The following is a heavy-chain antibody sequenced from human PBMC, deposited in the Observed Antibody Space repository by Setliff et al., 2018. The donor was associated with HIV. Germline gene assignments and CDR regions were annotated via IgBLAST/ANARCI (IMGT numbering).Heavy chain of an antibody. V-gene: IGHV3-74*01. CDR3: ATTIGMIVEGMDV. D-gene: IGHD3-22*01. CDR1: GFTFDHYW. J-gene: IGHJ6*02. CDR2: INSDGSKT. Sequence: QPGGSLRLSCEASGFTFDHYWMHWVRQAPGKGLVWVSRINSDGSKTNYADSLKGRFTISRDNVKNTLYLEMDSLRAEDTAVYYCATTIGMIVEGMDVWGQGTTVTVSS.